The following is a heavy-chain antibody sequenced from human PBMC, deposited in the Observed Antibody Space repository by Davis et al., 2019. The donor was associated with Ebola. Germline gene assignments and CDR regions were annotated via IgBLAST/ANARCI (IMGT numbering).Heavy chain of an antibody. CDR2: INPNSGGT. J-gene: IGHJ4*02. V-gene: IGHV1-2*02. CDR3: ARGPGIVVVVAIDFDY. D-gene: IGHD2-15*01. Sequence: ASVKVSCKASGYTFTGYYMHWVRQAPGQGLEWMGWINPNSGGTNYAQKFQGRVTMTRDTSTSTVYMELSSLRSEDTAVYYCARGPGIVVVVAIDFDYWGQGTLVTVSS. CDR1: GYTFTGYY.